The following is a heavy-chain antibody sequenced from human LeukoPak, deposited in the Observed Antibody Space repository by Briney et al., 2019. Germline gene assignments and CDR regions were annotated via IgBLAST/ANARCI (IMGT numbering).Heavy chain of an antibody. CDR1: EFTFSSYG. CDR3: ARDGYGNSGYYVPKYFQH. J-gene: IGHJ1*01. CDR2: IWYDGSNK. D-gene: IGHD3-22*01. V-gene: IGHV3-33*01. Sequence: PGGSLRLSCAASEFTFSSYGMHWVRQAPGKGLEWVAVIWYDGSNKYYADSVKGRFTISRDNSKNTLYLQMNSLRAEDTAVYYCARDGYGNSGYYVPKYFQHWGQGTLVTVSS.